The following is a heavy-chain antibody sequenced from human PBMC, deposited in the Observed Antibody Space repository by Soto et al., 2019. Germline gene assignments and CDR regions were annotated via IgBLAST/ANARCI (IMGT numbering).Heavy chain of an antibody. CDR1: GGTFSSYA. D-gene: IGHD6-6*01. CDR3: AREWVGAARAYYYGMDV. Sequence: QVQLVQSGAEVKKPGSSVKVSCKASGGTFSSYAISWVRQAPGQGLEWMGGIIPIFGTANYAQKFQGRVTITADESTSTANMELSSLRSEDTAVYYCAREWVGAARAYYYGMDVWGQGTTVTVSS. J-gene: IGHJ6*02. CDR2: IIPIFGTA. V-gene: IGHV1-69*01.